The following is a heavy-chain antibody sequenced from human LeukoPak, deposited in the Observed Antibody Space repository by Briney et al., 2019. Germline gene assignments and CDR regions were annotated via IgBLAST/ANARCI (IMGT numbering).Heavy chain of an antibody. D-gene: IGHD6-6*01. J-gene: IGHJ4*02. Sequence: SEILSLTCTVSGGSISSSSYYWGWIRQPPGKGLEWIGSRSTYYNPSLKSRVTISVDTSKNQFSLKLSSVTAADTAVYYCARHSSSGYDYWGQGTLVTVSS. CDR1: GGSISSSSYY. V-gene: IGHV4-39*01. CDR3: ARHSSSGYDY. CDR2: RST.